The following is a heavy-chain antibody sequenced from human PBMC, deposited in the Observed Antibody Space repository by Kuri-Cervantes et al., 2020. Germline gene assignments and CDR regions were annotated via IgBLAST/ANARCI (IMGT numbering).Heavy chain of an antibody. V-gene: IGHV3-11*01. CDR2: ISSSGSTI. D-gene: IGHD1-26*01. CDR3: ARDSGSRDYYYYYGMDV. CDR1: GFTFSDYY. Sequence: GGSLRLSCAASGFTFSDYYMSWIRQAPGKGLEWVTYISSSGSTIYYADSVKGRFTISRDNAKNSLYLQMNSLRAEDTAVYYCARDSGSRDYYYYYGMDVWGQGTTVTVSS. J-gene: IGHJ6*02.